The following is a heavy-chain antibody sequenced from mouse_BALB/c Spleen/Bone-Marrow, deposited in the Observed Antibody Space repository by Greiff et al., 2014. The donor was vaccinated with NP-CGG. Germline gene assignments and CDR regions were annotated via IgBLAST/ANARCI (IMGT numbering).Heavy chain of an antibody. CDR3: TRRDRYDYYAMDY. D-gene: IGHD2-14*01. CDR2: IYPSDSYT. CDR1: GYTFTSYR. Sequence: VKLMESGAELVRPGASVKLSCKASGYTFTSYRINWVKQRPGQGLEWIGNIYPSDSYTNYNQKFKDKATLTVDKSSSTAYMQLSSPTSEDSAVYYCTRRDRYDYYAMDYWGQGTSVTVSS. V-gene: IGHV1-69*02. J-gene: IGHJ4*01.